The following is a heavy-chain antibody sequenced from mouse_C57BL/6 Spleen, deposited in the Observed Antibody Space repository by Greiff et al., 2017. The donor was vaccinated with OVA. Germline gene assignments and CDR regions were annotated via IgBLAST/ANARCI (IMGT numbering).Heavy chain of an antibody. D-gene: IGHD3-2*02. Sequence: EVNVVESGGDLVKPGGSLKLSCAASGFTFSSYGMSWVRQTPDKRLEWVATISSGGSYTYYPDSVKGRFTISRDNAKNTLYLQMSSLKSEDTAMYYCARRRDSSGFDYWGQGTTLTVSS. CDR2: ISSGGSYT. J-gene: IGHJ2*01. CDR3: ARRRDSSGFDY. CDR1: GFTFSSYG. V-gene: IGHV5-6*02.